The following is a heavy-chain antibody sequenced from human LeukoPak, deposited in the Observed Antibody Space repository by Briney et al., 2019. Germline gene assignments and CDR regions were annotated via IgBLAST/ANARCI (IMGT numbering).Heavy chain of an antibody. D-gene: IGHD5-24*01. J-gene: IGHJ4*02. CDR1: GFTFDDYA. Sequence: GGSLRLSCAASGFTFDDYAMHWVRQAPGKGLEWVSVISGDGGSTDYADSVKGRFTISRDNSKDSLYLQMNSLRTEDTALYYYTKGGRSRWNQVDYWGQGTLVTVSS. CDR2: ISGDGGST. V-gene: IGHV3-43*02. CDR3: TKGGRSRWNQVDY.